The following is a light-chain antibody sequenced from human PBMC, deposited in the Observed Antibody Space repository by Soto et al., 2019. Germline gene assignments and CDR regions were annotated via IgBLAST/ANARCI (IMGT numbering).Light chain of an antibody. CDR1: SSDVGDYNY. J-gene: IGLJ3*02. V-gene: IGLV2-11*01. CDR3: CSYAGSYTWV. Sequence: QSALTQPRSVSGSPGQSVTISCTGTSSDVGDYNYVSWYQQHPGKAPKLLIYAVNMRPSGVPDRFSGSKSGNTASLTISGRQAEDEAGDSCCSYAGSYTWVFGGGTKLTVL. CDR2: AVN.